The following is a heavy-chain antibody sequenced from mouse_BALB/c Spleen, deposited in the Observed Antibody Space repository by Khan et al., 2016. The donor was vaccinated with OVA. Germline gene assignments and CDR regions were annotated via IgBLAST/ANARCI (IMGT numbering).Heavy chain of an antibody. Sequence: EVQLVESGPGLVKPSQSLSLTCTVTGYSITSNYAWNWIRQFPGNKLEWMGYISYSGSTSYNPSLKSRISITRDTSKNQFFLQLNSVTTEDTATYYCTRKSDSGYGVDYWGQGTSVTVSS. D-gene: IGHD3-2*01. V-gene: IGHV3-2*02. CDR3: TRKSDSGYGVDY. J-gene: IGHJ4*01. CDR1: GYSITSNYA. CDR2: ISYSGST.